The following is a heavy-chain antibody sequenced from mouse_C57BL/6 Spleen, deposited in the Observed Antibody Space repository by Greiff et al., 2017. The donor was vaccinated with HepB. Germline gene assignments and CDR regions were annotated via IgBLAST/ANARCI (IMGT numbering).Heavy chain of an antibody. V-gene: IGHV1-59*01. D-gene: IGHD2-2*01. CDR1: GYTFTSYW. CDR3: ARKRGVTSYAMDY. Sequence: VQLQQSGAELVRPGTSVKLSCKASGYTFTSYWMHWVKQRPGQGLEWIGVIDPSDSYTNYNQKFKGKATLPVDTSSSTAYMQLSSLTSEDSAVYYCARKRGVTSYAMDYWGQGTSVTVSS. CDR2: IDPSDSYT. J-gene: IGHJ4*01.